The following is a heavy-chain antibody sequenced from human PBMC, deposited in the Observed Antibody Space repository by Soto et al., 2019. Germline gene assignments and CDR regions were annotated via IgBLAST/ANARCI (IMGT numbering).Heavy chain of an antibody. CDR2: INPKSGGT. D-gene: IGHD3-3*01. CDR3: ARDGDFGVVIYYYYYGMDV. Sequence: VASVKVSCKASGYSFTDYHIHWVRQAPGQGLEWLGRINPKSGGTSTAQKFQGWVTMTTDTSISTASMELTRLTSDDTAVYYCARDGDFGVVIYYYYYGMDVWGQGTTVTVSS. V-gene: IGHV1-2*04. CDR1: GYSFTDYH. J-gene: IGHJ6*02.